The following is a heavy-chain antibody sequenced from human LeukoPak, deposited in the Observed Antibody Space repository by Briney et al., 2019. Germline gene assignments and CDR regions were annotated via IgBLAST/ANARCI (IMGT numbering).Heavy chain of an antibody. D-gene: IGHD3-22*01. Sequence: GASVKVSCKASGGTFSSYAISWVRQAPGQGLEWMGRIIPIFDTANYAQKFQGRVTITTDESTSTAYMELSSLRSEDTAVYYCARGDSSGYSYWGQGTLVTVSS. CDR2: IIPIFDTA. V-gene: IGHV1-69*05. CDR1: GGTFSSYA. CDR3: ARGDSSGYSY. J-gene: IGHJ4*02.